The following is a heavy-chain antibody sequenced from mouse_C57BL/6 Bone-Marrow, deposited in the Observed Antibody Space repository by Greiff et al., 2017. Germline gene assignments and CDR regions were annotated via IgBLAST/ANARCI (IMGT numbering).Heavy chain of an antibody. D-gene: IGHD2-2*01. Sequence: QVQLQQSGPELVKPGASVKISCKASGYSFTSYYIHWVKQRPGQGLEWIGWIYPGSGNTKYNEKFKGKATLTADTSSSTAYMQLSSLTSEDSAVYYCAREGDYGYDAFDYWGQGTTLTVSS. V-gene: IGHV1-66*01. J-gene: IGHJ2*01. CDR1: GYSFTSYY. CDR2: IYPGSGNT. CDR3: AREGDYGYDAFDY.